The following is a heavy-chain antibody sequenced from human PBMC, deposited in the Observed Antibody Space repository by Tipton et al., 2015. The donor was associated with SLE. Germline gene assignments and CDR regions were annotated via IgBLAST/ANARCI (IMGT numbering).Heavy chain of an antibody. J-gene: IGHJ6*02. CDR3: ARDSWGEVVTPDRVYYYYGMDV. CDR2: ISGSGGST. D-gene: IGHD4-23*01. V-gene: IGHV3-23*01. Sequence: GSLRLSCAASGFTFSSYAMTWVRQAPGKGLEWVSAISGSGGSTFYADSVKGRFTISRDNAKNSLYLQMNSLRAEDTAVYYCARDSWGEVVTPDRVYYYYGMDVWGQGTTVTVSS. CDR1: GFTFSSYA.